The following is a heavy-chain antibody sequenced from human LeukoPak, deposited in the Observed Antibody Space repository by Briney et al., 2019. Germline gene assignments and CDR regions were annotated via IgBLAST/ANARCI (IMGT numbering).Heavy chain of an antibody. V-gene: IGHV5-51*01. CDR3: ARGSSGYSYGFDY. J-gene: IGHJ4*02. Sequence: GESLKISCKGSGYSFISYWIGWVRQMPGKGPEWMGIIYPGDSDTRYSPSFQGQVTISADKSIRNAYLQWSSLKASDTAMYYCARGSSGYSYGFDYWGQGTLVTVSS. CDR2: IYPGDSDT. D-gene: IGHD5-18*01. CDR1: GYSFISYW.